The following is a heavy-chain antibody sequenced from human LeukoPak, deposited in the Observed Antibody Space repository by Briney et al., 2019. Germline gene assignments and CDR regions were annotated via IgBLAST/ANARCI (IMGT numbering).Heavy chain of an antibody. V-gene: IGHV1-18*01. CDR2: ISAYNGNT. CDR1: GGTFSSYA. D-gene: IGHD3-22*01. Sequence: GASVKVSCRASGGTFSSYAISWVRQDPGQGLEWMGWISAYNGNTNYAQKLQGRVTITTDTSTSTAYMELRSLRSDDTAVYYCARYYYDSSGYPEIDYWGQGTLVTVSS. J-gene: IGHJ4*02. CDR3: ARYYYDSSGYPEIDY.